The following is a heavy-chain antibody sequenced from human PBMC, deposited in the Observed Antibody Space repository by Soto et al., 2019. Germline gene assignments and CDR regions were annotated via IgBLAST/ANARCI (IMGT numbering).Heavy chain of an antibody. J-gene: IGHJ1*01. CDR3: ARDRYGANEYFHH. CDR1: GYTFTSYA. D-gene: IGHD4-17*01. CDR2: INPSGGST. Sequence: ASVKVSCKASGYTFTSYAMHWVRQAPGQRLEWMGIINPSGGSTKYAQKFQGRVTMTRDTSTSTVYMELSSLRSEDTAVYYCARDRYGANEYFHHWGQGTLVTLSS. V-gene: IGHV1-46*03.